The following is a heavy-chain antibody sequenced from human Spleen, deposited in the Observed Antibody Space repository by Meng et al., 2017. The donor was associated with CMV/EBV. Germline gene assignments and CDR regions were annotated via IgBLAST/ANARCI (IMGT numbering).Heavy chain of an antibody. D-gene: IGHD6-13*01. Sequence: CAVYGGSFSGYYWGSIRQPPGPGLEWIGDINPSGSTTSPPSLKRRVTISVDTSKNQFSLKLSSVTAADTAVYYCARSVSYSSSRFGYWGQGTLVTVSS. CDR1: GGSFSGYY. J-gene: IGHJ4*02. CDR2: INPSGST. V-gene: IGHV4-34*01. CDR3: ARSVSYSSSRFGY.